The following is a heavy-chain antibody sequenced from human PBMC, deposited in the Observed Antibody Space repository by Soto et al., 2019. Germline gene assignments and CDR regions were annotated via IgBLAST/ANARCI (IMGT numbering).Heavy chain of an antibody. Sequence: SVKVSWKASGDTFSTYTITWVRKAPGQRVEWKGGVIPIFGTAKYAQKFQGRVTITADESTSTAYMELSSLRSEDTAVYYCARSRFLEWYVPYGMDVWGQGTTVTVSS. J-gene: IGHJ6*02. CDR2: VIPIFGTA. V-gene: IGHV1-69*13. CDR3: ARSRFLEWYVPYGMDV. CDR1: GDTFSTYT. D-gene: IGHD3-3*01.